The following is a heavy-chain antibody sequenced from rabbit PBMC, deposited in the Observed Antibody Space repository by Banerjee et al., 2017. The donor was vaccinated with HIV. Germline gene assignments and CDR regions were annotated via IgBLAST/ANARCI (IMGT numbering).Heavy chain of an antibody. CDR3: ARGGAANNGAVSYFNL. CDR1: GFSFSSSYY. D-gene: IGHD2-1*01. V-gene: IGHV1S45*01. Sequence: QEQLEESGGDLVKPGASLTLTCTASGFSFSSSYYMCWVRQAPGRGLEWIACIETTGSSTYTYYANWAKGRFTISKTSSTTMTLQMTSLTAADTATYFCARGGAANNGAVSYFNLWGPGTLVTVS. CDR2: IETTGSSTYT. J-gene: IGHJ4*01.